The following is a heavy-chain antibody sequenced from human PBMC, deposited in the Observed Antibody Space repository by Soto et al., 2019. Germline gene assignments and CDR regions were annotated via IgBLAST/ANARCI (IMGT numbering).Heavy chain of an antibody. CDR2: IRSKTNNYAT. CDR1: GFTFSGSA. J-gene: IGHJ3*02. V-gene: IGHV3-73*01. Sequence: EVQLVESGGGLVQPGGSLKLSCAASGFTFSGSAIHWVRQASGKGLEWVGRIRSKTNNYATAYAASVSGRFTISRDDSKNTGYLKINSMKTEDTAVYYCSRVTSPVATTGEVFDIWGQGTMVTVSS. CDR3: SRVTSPVATTGEVFDI. D-gene: IGHD5-12*01.